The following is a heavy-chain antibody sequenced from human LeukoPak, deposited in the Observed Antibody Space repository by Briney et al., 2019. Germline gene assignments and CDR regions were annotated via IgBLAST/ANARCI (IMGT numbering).Heavy chain of an antibody. V-gene: IGHV3-64*01. CDR2: ISSNGGST. J-gene: IGHJ4*02. CDR1: GFTFSSYA. CDR3: ARDLEG. Sequence: GGSLRLSCAASGFTFSSYAMHWVRQAPGKGLEYVSAISSNGGSTYYANSVKGRFTISRDNSKNTLYLQMGSPRAEDMAVYYCARDLEGWGQGTLVTVSS.